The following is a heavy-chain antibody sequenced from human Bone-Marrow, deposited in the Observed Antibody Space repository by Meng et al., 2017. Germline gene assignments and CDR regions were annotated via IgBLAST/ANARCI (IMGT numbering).Heavy chain of an antibody. D-gene: IGHD4/OR15-4a*01. Sequence: QVELVESGGGVVQPGRSLRLSCSASGFSFRSYGMHWVRQAPGKGLEWVAVIWYDGSNKYYAESVKGRFTISRDNSKNTMNLQMNSLRAEDTAVYYCARDLGGTNYPFDYWGQGILVTVSS. CDR3: ARDLGGTNYPFDY. CDR1: GFSFRSYG. J-gene: IGHJ4*02. V-gene: IGHV3-33*01. CDR2: IWYDGSNK.